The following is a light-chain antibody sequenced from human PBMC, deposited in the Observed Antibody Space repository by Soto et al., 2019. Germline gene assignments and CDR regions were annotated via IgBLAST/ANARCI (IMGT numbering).Light chain of an antibody. CDR2: EVS. CDR3: MQCIQLPWT. V-gene: IGKV2D-29*01. Sequence: DIVMTQTPLSLSVTPGQSASISCNSIHSLLSSDGKTYLYWYLQKPGQPPQILIYEVSNRFSGVPDRFSGTGSGTEFTPKISRVEAEDVGVYYCMQCIQLPWTFGQGTKVDI. J-gene: IGKJ1*01. CDR1: HSLLSSDGKTY.